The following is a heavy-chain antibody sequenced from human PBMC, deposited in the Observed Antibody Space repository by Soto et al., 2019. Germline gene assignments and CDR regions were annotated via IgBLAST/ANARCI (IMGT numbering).Heavy chain of an antibody. CDR1: GYTFTSYD. CDR3: AREGELYESFDY. CDR2: MNPNSGNT. J-gene: IGHJ4*02. D-gene: IGHD3-10*01. Sequence: QVQLVQSGAEVKKPGASVKVSCKASGYTFTSYDINWVRQATGQGLEWMGWMNPNSGNTGYAQKFQGRVTMTRNTSISTGYMERSSLRSEDTAVYYCAREGELYESFDYWGQGTLVTVSS. V-gene: IGHV1-8*01.